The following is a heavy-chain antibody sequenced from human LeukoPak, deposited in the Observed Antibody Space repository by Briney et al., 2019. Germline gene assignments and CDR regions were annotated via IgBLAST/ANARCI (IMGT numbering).Heavy chain of an antibody. Sequence: GGSLRLSCAASGFPFNNYAMSWVRQAPGKGLECVSTISNSYNTYYADSVKGRFTISRDNSKNMLYLQMDSLRADDTAIYYCAKRAGQQLTYWYIDLWGRGTLVSVSS. CDR2: ISNSYNT. CDR3: AKRAGQQLTYWYIDL. J-gene: IGHJ2*01. D-gene: IGHD6-13*01. CDR1: GFPFNNYA. V-gene: IGHV3-23*01.